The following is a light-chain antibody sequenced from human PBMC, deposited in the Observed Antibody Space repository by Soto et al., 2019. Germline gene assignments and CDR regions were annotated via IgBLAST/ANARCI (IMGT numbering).Light chain of an antibody. CDR1: SSNIGAGYD. CDR2: GNS. Sequence: QSVLTQPTSVSGAPGQRVTISCTGSSSNIGAGYDVHWYQQLPGTAPKLLIYGNSNRPSGVPDRFSGSKSGTSASLAITGLQAEDEADYYCQSYDSSLVVVFGGGTQLTVL. CDR3: QSYDSSLVVV. V-gene: IGLV1-40*01. J-gene: IGLJ2*01.